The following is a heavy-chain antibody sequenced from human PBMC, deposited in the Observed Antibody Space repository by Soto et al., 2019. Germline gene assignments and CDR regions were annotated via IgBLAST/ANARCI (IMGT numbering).Heavy chain of an antibody. CDR1: GYTFTSYG. CDR3: ARGRVVATTTKKIYYYYGMDV. D-gene: IGHD5-12*01. Sequence: ASVKVSCKASGYTFTSYGIGWVRQAPGQGLEWMGWISAYNGNTNYAQKLQGRVTMTTDTSTSTAYMELRSLRAEDTAVYYCARGRVVATTTKKIYYYYGMDVWGQGTTVTVSS. J-gene: IGHJ6*02. V-gene: IGHV1-18*01. CDR2: ISAYNGNT.